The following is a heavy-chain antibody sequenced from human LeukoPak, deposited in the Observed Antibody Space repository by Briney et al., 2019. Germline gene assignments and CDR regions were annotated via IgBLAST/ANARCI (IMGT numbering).Heavy chain of an antibody. V-gene: IGHV3-21*01. D-gene: IGHD6-19*01. CDR3: ARAIFSRGWYLVDY. Sequence: GGSLRLSCAASGFTFSSYSMDWVRQAPGKGLELVSSINSGSSYIYYADSVKGRFTISRDNAKNSLFPQMNTLRAEDTAVYYCARAIFSRGWYLVDYWGQGTLVTVSS. CDR1: GFTFSSYS. J-gene: IGHJ4*02. CDR2: INSGSSYI.